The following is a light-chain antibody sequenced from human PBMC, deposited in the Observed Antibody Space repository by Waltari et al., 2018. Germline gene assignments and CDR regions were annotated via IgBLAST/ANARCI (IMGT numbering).Light chain of an antibody. Sequence: QSALTQPPSASGSPGPSVTLSCTGTSHAVGGYNYVSWYQQHPGKAPKLMIYEVSKRPSGVPDRFSGSKSGYTASLTVSGLQAEDEADYFCSSYAGSNNVVFGGGTKLTVL. J-gene: IGLJ2*01. CDR1: SHAVGGYNY. V-gene: IGLV2-8*01. CDR2: EVS. CDR3: SSYAGSNNVV.